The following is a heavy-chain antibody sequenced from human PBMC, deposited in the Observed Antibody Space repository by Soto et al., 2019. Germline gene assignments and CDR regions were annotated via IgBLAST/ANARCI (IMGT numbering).Heavy chain of an antibody. Sequence: EVQLLESGGGLVQPGGSLRLSCAASGFPFQTYAMSWVRQAPGKGLEWVSTINPSSSNIYYPDSVKGRFTISRDNSKDTLYLQMDSLRADDTAVYYCAKGANYYGIFEYWGQGILVTVSS. J-gene: IGHJ4*02. CDR2: INPSSSNI. CDR1: GFPFQTYA. V-gene: IGHV3-23*05. CDR3: AKGANYYGIFEY. D-gene: IGHD3-22*01.